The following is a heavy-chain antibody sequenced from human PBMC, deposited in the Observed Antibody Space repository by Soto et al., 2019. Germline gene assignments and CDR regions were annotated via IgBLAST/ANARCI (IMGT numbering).Heavy chain of an antibody. J-gene: IGHJ4*02. CDR2: ISYDSSNK. Sequence: VQLLESGGGLIQPGGSLRLSCAASGFTFSYGIHWLRQAPGKGLEGVAYISYDSSNKFYGDSVKCPFTVSRDNSKNTQFLQMNSLRAEDTAVYYCAKLVIGYCSGNTCDDYWGQGTLVAVSS. CDR3: AKLVIGYCSGNTCDDY. D-gene: IGHD2-15*01. V-gene: IGHV3-30*18. CDR1: GFTFSYG.